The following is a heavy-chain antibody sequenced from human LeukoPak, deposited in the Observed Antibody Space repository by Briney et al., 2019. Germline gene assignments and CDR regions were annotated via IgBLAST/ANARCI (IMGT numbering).Heavy chain of an antibody. CDR1: GFTFDDYA. Sequence: GGSLRLSCAASGFTFDDYAVHWVRQAPGKGLEWVSGISWNSGSIGYADSVKGRFTISRDNAKNSLYLQMNSLRAEDMALYYCSKDSSGSYYGPGRFFDYWGQGTLVTVSS. CDR2: ISWNSGSI. J-gene: IGHJ4*02. CDR3: SKDSSGSYYGPGRFFDY. V-gene: IGHV3-9*03. D-gene: IGHD1-26*01.